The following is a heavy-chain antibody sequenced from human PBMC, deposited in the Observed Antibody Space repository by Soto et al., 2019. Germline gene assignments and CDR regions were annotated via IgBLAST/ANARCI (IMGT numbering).Heavy chain of an antibody. CDR3: ARDLYEVRGVPYYYYGMDV. V-gene: IGHV3-30-3*01. D-gene: IGHD3-10*01. CDR1: GFTFSSYA. CDR2: ISYDGSNK. J-gene: IGHJ6*02. Sequence: GGSLRLSCAASGFTFSSYAMHWVRQAPGKGLEWVAVISYDGSNKYYADSVKGRFTISRDNSKNTLYLQMNSLRAEDTAVYYCARDLYEVRGVPYYYYGMDVWGQGTTVTVSS.